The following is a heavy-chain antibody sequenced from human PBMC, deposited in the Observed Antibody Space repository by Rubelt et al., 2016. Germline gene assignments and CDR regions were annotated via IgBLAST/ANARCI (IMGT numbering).Heavy chain of an antibody. J-gene: IGHJ5*02. V-gene: IGHV4-34*01. Sequence: QVQLQQWGAGLLKPSETLSLTCAVYGGSFSDHYWGWVRQPPGKGLEWIGEINHSGITNYSPSRKSRFTLSGDTSKNRFSLILTSVTAADTAVYDCARAPGWFDPWGQGTRVTVSS. CDR3: ARAPGWFDP. CDR1: GGSFSDHY. CDR2: INHSGIT.